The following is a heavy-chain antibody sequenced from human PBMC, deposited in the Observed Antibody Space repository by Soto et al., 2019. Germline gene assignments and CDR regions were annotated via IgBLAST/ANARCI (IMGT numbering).Heavy chain of an antibody. CDR2: MNPNSGNT. CDR3: ARGYCSGGSCSEFDY. CDR1: GYTFTCYD. J-gene: IGHJ4*02. D-gene: IGHD2-15*01. Sequence: VASVKVSCKASGYTFTCYDIDWVRHATGQGLEWMGWMNPNSGNTGYAQKFQGRVTMTRNTSISTAYMELSSLRSEDTAVYYCARGYCSGGSCSEFDYWGQGTLVTVSS. V-gene: IGHV1-8*01.